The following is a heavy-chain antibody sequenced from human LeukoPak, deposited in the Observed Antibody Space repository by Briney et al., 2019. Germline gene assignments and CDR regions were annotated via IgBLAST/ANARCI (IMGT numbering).Heavy chain of an antibody. CDR2: INTDGSAT. Sequence: GGSLRLSCAASGFTFSNFWISWVRQAPGKGLEWVANINTDGSATYYADSVKGRFTISRDNPNTSLSLEINSLSVEDTAVYYCVRNLPGTGYWGQGTLVTVSS. CDR1: GFTFSNFW. V-gene: IGHV3-7*01. J-gene: IGHJ4*02. D-gene: IGHD3-9*01. CDR3: VRNLPGTGY.